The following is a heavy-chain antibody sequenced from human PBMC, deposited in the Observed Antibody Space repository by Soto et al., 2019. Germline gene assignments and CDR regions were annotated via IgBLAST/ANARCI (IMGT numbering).Heavy chain of an antibody. J-gene: IGHJ6*02. Sequence: EEQLLESGGGLVQPGGSLRLSCAASGFTFSSYGMSWVRQAPGKGLEWVSVISGSGGSTYYADSVKGRFTISRDNSKNTLYLQMSSLRAEDTAVYYCAKANTIFGVVTEDYSYYYGMDVWGQGTTVTVSS. V-gene: IGHV3-23*01. CDR3: AKANTIFGVVTEDYSYYYGMDV. CDR2: ISGSGGST. D-gene: IGHD3-3*01. CDR1: GFTFSSYG.